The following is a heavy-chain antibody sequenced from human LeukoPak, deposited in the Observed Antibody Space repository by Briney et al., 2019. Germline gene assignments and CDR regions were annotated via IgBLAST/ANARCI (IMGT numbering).Heavy chain of an antibody. CDR3: ARGSIAAADDFFDY. Sequence: GRSLRLSCAASGFTFSGYGMHWVRQAPGKGLEWVAVISYDGSNKYYADSVKGRFTISRDNAKNSLYLQMNSLRAEDAAVYYCARGSIAAADDFFDYWGQGTLVTVSS. D-gene: IGHD6-13*01. V-gene: IGHV3-30*03. J-gene: IGHJ4*02. CDR2: ISYDGSNK. CDR1: GFTFSGYG.